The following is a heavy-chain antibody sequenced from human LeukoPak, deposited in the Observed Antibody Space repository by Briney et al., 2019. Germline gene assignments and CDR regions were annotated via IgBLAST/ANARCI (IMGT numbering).Heavy chain of an antibody. CDR3: AKIINRRRDGYNLSDY. CDR2: ISYDGSNK. Sequence: GGSLRLSCAASGFTFSSYGMHWVRQAPGKGLEWVAVISYDGSNKYYADSVKGRFTISRDNSKNTLYLQMNSLRAEGTAVYYCAKIINRRRDGYNLSDYWGQGTLVTVSS. V-gene: IGHV3-30*18. D-gene: IGHD5-24*01. J-gene: IGHJ4*02. CDR1: GFTFSSYG.